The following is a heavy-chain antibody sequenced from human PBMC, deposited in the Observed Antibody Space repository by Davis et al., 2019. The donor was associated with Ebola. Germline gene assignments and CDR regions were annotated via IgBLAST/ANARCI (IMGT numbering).Heavy chain of an antibody. Sequence: SETLSLTCTVSGGSISSSSYYWCWIRQPPGKGLEWIGSIYYSGSTYYNPSLKSRVTISVDTSKNQFSLKLTSVTAADTAVYYCARGLSGSPPPAAIFDYCGQGTLVTVSS. CDR2: IYYSGST. V-gene: IGHV4-39*01. CDR1: GGSISSSSYY. D-gene: IGHD2-2*01. CDR3: ARGLSGSPPPAAIFDY. J-gene: IGHJ4*02.